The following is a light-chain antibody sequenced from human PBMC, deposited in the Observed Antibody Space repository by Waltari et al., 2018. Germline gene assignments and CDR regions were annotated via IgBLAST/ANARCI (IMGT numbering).Light chain of an antibody. CDR2: KAS. Sequence: DIQMTQSPSTLSASVGDRVTITCRASQSISTWLAWYQQKPGKAPNLLIYKASSLESGVPSRFSGSGSGTEFTLTISNLQAEDVAVYYCEQYFSTPYAFAQGTKLEIK. V-gene: IGKV1-5*03. CDR3: EQYFSTPYA. J-gene: IGKJ2*01. CDR1: QSISTW.